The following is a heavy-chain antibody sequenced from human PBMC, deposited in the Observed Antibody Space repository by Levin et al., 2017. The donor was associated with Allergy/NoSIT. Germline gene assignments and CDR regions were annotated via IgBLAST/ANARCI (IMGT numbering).Heavy chain of an antibody. Sequence: PGGSLRLSCAASGFTFSSYSMNWVRQAPGKGLEWVSSISSSSSYIYYADSVKGRFTISRDNAKNSLYLQMNSLRAEDTAVYYCARALFHYGDYVKDAFDIWGQGTMVTVSS. J-gene: IGHJ3*02. D-gene: IGHD4-17*01. CDR1: GFTFSSYS. V-gene: IGHV3-21*01. CDR3: ARALFHYGDYVKDAFDI. CDR2: ISSSSSYI.